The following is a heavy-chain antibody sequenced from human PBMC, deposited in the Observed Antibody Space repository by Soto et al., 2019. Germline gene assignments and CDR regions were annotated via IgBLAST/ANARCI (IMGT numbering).Heavy chain of an antibody. CDR3: ARGNTYGSGNYAKIDT. D-gene: IGHD3-10*01. CDR1: GYTFSSYY. Sequence: QVQLVQSGSEVMKPGASVRVSCKTSGYTFSSYYLHWVRQAPGQGLEWMGIINPRGGSTSYAQKFQGRGPMTRDTSTRTVYMELSSLRSEDTAVYYCARGNTYGSGNYAKIDTWGQGTLVTVSS. V-gene: IGHV1-46*01. J-gene: IGHJ5*02. CDR2: INPRGGST.